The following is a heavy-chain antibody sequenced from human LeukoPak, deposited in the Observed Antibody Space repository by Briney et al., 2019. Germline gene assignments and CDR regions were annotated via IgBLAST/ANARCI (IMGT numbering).Heavy chain of an antibody. J-gene: IGHJ3*02. D-gene: IGHD2-15*01. CDR3: ATRYCSGGSCYRNGAFDI. V-gene: IGHV4-59*01. Sequence: PSETLSLTCTVSGGSISSYYWSWIRQPPGKGLEWIGYIYYSGSTNYNPSLKSRVTISVDTSKNQFSLKLSSVTAADTAVYYCATRYCSGGSCYRNGAFDIWGQGTMVTVSS. CDR1: GGSISSYY. CDR2: IYYSGST.